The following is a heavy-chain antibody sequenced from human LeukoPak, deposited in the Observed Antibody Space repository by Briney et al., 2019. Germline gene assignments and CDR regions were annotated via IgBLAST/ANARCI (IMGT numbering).Heavy chain of an antibody. CDR1: GYSLTDLS. CDR2: FDREDRET. V-gene: IGHV1-24*01. J-gene: IGHJ6*03. Sequence: ASVKVSCKVAGYSLTDLSIHWVRQAPGRGLEWMGGFDREDRETIYAQKFQGRVTMTEDTSTDAAYMELSSVRSEDTAVYFCATSLALPLRYMDVWGKGTAVTVSS. CDR3: ATSLALPLRYMDV.